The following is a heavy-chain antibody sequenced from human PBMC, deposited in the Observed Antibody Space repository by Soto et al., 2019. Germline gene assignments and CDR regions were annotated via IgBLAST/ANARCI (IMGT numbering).Heavy chain of an antibody. CDR3: ATVSYIGVAAAGTISSYYYGMDV. CDR2: FDPEDGET. D-gene: IGHD6-13*01. Sequence: ASVKVSCKVSGYTLTELSMHWVRQAPGKGLEWMGGFDPEDGETIYAQKFQGRVTMTEDTSTDTAYMELSSLRSEDTAVYYCATVSYIGVAAAGTISSYYYGMDVWGQGTTVTVSS. J-gene: IGHJ6*02. V-gene: IGHV1-24*01. CDR1: GYTLTELS.